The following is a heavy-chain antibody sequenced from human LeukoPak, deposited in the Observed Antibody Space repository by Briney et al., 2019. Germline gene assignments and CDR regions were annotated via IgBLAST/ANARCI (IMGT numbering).Heavy chain of an antibody. CDR1: GFTVSSNNNY. V-gene: IGHV3-53*01. J-gene: IGHJ4*02. CDR2: IYTGGRT. Sequence: GGSLRLSCAASGFTVSSNNNYMSWVRQAPGKGPEWVSVIYTGGRTDYADFVKGRFTISRDNSKNTLYLQMNSLRAEDRAVYYCASEDYWGQGTLVTVSS. CDR3: ASEDY.